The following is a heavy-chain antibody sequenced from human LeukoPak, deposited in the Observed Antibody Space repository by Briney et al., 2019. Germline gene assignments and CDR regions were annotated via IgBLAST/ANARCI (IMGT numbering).Heavy chain of an antibody. J-gene: IGHJ3*02. CDR3: ARGEDDAFDI. CDR1: GYSISSGYY. CDR2: IYHSGST. V-gene: IGHV4-38-2*01. Sequence: SETLSLTCAVSGYSISSGYYWGWIRQPPGKGLEWIGSIYHSGSTYYNPSLKSRVTISVDTSKNQFSLKLSSVTAADTAVYYCARGEDDAFDIWGQGTMVTVSS. D-gene: IGHD3-16*01.